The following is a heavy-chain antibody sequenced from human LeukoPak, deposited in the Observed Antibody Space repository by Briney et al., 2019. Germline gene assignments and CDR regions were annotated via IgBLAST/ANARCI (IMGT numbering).Heavy chain of an antibody. J-gene: IGHJ4*02. Sequence: GGSLRLSCAASGFTFSSYAMSWVRQAPGKGLEWVSAIDPSSTYIYYADSVKGRFTISRDNAENSLYLQMNSLRVEDTAVYYCARAPTVLVGYCSSSSCQADYWGQGTLVTASS. CDR1: GFTFSSYA. CDR3: ARAPTVLVGYCSSSSCQADY. CDR2: IDPSSTYI. V-gene: IGHV3-21*01. D-gene: IGHD2-2*01.